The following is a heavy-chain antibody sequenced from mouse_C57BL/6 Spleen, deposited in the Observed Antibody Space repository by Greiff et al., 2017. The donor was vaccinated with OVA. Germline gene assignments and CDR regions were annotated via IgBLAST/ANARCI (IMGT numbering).Heavy chain of an antibody. D-gene: IGHD2-1*01. Sequence: VQLQQSGPELVKPGASVKISCKASGYTFTDYYMNWVKQSHGKSLEWIGDINPNNGGTSYNQKFKGKATLTVDKSSSTAYMELRSLTSEDSAVYYCASYGNYFYYAMDYWGQGTSVTVSS. J-gene: IGHJ4*01. V-gene: IGHV1-26*01. CDR3: ASYGNYFYYAMDY. CDR2: INPNNGGT. CDR1: GYTFTDYY.